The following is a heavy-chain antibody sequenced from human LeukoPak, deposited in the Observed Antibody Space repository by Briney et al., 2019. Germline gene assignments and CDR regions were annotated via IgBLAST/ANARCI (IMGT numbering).Heavy chain of an antibody. CDR1: GGSLSGYY. D-gene: IGHD1-7*01. J-gene: IGHJ4*02. Sequence: PSETLSLTCAVYGGSLSGYYWSWIRQPPGKGLEWIGEINHSGSTNYNPSLKNRVTISVDTSKNQFSLKLSSVTAADTAVYYCARLSAGTGNDYWGQGTLVTVSS. CDR3: ARLSAGTGNDY. CDR2: INHSGST. V-gene: IGHV4-34*01.